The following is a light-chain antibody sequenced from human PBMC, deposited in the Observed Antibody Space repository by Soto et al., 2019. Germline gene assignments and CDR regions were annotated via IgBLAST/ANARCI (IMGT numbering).Light chain of an antibody. CDR1: QTVSSTY. J-gene: IGKJ2*01. CDR3: QQYGTSPPRYI. V-gene: IGKV3-20*01. CDR2: AAS. Sequence: EIVLTQSPGTLSLSPGERATLSCRASQTVSSTYLAWYQQKPGRAPSLLIYAASSRATGIPDRFSGSGSATDFTLTISSLEPEDFAVYYGQQYGTSPPRYIFGQGTKLEIK.